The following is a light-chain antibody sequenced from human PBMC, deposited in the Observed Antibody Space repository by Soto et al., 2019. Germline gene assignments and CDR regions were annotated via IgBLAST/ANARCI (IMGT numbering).Light chain of an antibody. V-gene: IGKV1-27*01. CDR1: QGISNY. J-gene: IGKJ3*01. CDR2: AAS. Sequence: DIQMTQSPSSLSASVGDRVTIACRASQGISNYLAWYQQKPGKAPKLLIHAASTLQSGVPSRFSGSGSGTDLTLTITSLQPEDVATYFCQKYDSAPFTFGPGTILHIK. CDR3: QKYDSAPFT.